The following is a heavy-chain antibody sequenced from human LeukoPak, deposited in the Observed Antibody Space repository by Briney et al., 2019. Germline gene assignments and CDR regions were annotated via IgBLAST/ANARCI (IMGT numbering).Heavy chain of an antibody. V-gene: IGHV1-46*01. CDR2: INPSGGST. J-gene: IGHJ4*02. CDR1: GSTFTSYY. D-gene: IGHD3-22*01. Sequence: ASVKVSCKASGSTFTSYYMHWVRQAPGQGLEWMGIINPSGGSTSYAQKFQGRVTMTRDTSTSTVYMELSSLRSEDTAVYYCARKAWSGYYYGYWGQGTLVTVSS. CDR3: ARKAWSGYYYGY.